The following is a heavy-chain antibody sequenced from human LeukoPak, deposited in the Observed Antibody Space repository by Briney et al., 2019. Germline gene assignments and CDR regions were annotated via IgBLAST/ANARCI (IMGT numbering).Heavy chain of an antibody. CDR2: INHSGST. CDR1: GGSFSGYY. CDR3: ARGNLWIQLRSRYNWFDP. J-gene: IGHJ5*02. V-gene: IGHV4-34*01. D-gene: IGHD5-18*01. Sequence: SETLSLTCAVYGGSFSGYYWSWIRQPPGKGLEWIGEINHSGSTNYNPSLKSRVTISVDTSKNQFSLKLSCVTAADTAVYYCARGNLWIQLRSRYNWFDPWGQGTLVTVSS.